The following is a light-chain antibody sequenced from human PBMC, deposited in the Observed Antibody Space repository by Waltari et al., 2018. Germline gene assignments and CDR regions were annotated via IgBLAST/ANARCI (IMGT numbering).Light chain of an antibody. V-gene: IGLV3-21*03. CDR1: NIGSKS. J-gene: IGLJ2*01. CDR3: QVWDSSSDHVV. CDR2: DDS. Sequence: SYVLTQPPSVSVAPGKTARITCGGNNIGSKSVHWYQQKPGQGPVLVEYDDSDRPSGIPERFSGSNSGNAATLTISGVEAGDEADYDCQVWDSSSDHVVFGGGTKLTVL.